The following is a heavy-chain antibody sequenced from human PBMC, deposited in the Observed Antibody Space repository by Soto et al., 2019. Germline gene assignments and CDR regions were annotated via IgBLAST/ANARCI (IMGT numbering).Heavy chain of an antibody. CDR3: ARGPYGSGWYANTYYYYYGMDV. D-gene: IGHD6-19*01. CDR2: IYSGGST. CDR1: GVTVSSNY. V-gene: IGHV3-53*01. Sequence: GGSLRLSCAASGVTVSSNYMSWVRQAPGKGLEWVSVIYSGGSTYYADSVKGRFTISRDNSKNTLYLQMNSLRAEDTAVYYCARGPYGSGWYANTYYYYYGMDVWGQGT. J-gene: IGHJ6*02.